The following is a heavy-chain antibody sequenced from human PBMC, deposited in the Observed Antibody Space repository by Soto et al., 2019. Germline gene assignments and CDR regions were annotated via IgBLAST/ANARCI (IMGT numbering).Heavy chain of an antibody. CDR2: INPNGGST. Sequence: QVQLVQSGAEVKKPGASVKVSCKASGYTFTSYGISWVRQAPGQGLEWMGIINPNGGSTSYAQKLQGRVTMTRDTSTSTVYMELSSLTSEDTAVYYCARGRRGSGVMPARFEPWGQGTLVTVSS. CDR1: GYTFTSYG. D-gene: IGHD3-16*01. J-gene: IGHJ5*02. CDR3: ARGRRGSGVMPARFEP. V-gene: IGHV1-46*04.